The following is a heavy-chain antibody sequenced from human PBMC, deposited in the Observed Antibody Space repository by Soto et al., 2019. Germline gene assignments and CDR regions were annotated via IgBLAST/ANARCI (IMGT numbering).Heavy chain of an antibody. J-gene: IGHJ5*02. CDR1: GYTFTSYG. CDR2: ISAYNGNT. V-gene: IGHV1-18*01. Sequence: ASVKVSCKASGYTFTSYGISWVRQAPGQGLEWMGWISAYNGNTNYAQKLQGRVTMTTDTSTSTAYMGLRSLRSDDTAVYYCARVSNIEVAATNWFDPWGQGTLVTVSS. D-gene: IGHD2-15*01. CDR3: ARVSNIEVAATNWFDP.